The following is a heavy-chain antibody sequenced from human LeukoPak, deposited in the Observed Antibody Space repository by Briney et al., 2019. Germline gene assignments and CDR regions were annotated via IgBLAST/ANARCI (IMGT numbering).Heavy chain of an antibody. CDR3: VGDPTTNRYQYFQY. Sequence: GGSLRLSCTASGFIFSNFGVNWVRQAPGKGLEWVSCMDRHSDIYYADSVKRRFTISRDNARNSVYLQMNSLTGEDSGVYYCVGDPTTNRYQYFQYWGQGALVTVSS. CDR2: MDRHSDI. V-gene: IGHV3-21*01. D-gene: IGHD1-14*01. J-gene: IGHJ4*02. CDR1: GFIFSNFG.